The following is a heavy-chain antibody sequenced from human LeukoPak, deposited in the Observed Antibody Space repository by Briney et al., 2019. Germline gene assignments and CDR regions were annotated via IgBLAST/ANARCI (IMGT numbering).Heavy chain of an antibody. J-gene: IGHJ4*02. V-gene: IGHV3-7*01. CDR2: IKQDGSEK. D-gene: IGHD2-2*02. CDR3: AREDVVVPAAIIFDY. Sequence: PGGSLRLSCAASGFTFSSYWVSWVRQAPGKGLEWVANIKQDGSEKYYVDSVRGRFTISRDNAKNSLYLQMNSLRAEDTAVYYCAREDVVVPAAIIFDYWGQGTLVTVSS. CDR1: GFTFSSYW.